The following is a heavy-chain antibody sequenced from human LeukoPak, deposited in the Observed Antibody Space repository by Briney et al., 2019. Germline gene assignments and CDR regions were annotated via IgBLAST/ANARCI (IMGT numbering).Heavy chain of an antibody. CDR1: GFTFRNYW. CDR3: ARLTKNAYDSSGGFDY. J-gene: IGHJ4*02. CDR2: IKEDGSEK. Sequence: PGGSLRLSCAASGFTFRNYWMGWVRQAPGKGLEWVANIKEDGSEKYYVDSVKGRFTISRDNAKNSLYLQMNSLRAEDTAVYYCARLTKNAYDSSGGFDYWGQGALVTVSS. V-gene: IGHV3-7*01. D-gene: IGHD3-22*01.